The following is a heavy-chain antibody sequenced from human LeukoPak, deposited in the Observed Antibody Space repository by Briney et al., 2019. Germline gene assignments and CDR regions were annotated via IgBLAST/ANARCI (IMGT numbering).Heavy chain of an antibody. CDR2: MNPYNGNT. CDR1: GYTFTSYD. CDR3: ARAAVNLHPNHYYYMDV. J-gene: IGHJ6*03. Sequence: ASVKVSCKASGYTFTSYDINWVRQPTGQGLEWMGWMNPYNGNTGYAQKFEGRVIMTRDTSISTAYLELSSLTSEDTAVYYCARAAVNLHPNHYYYMDVWGKGTTVTVSS. V-gene: IGHV1-8*01.